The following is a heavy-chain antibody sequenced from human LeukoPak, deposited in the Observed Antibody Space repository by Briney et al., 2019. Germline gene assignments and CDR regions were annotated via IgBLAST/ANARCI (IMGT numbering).Heavy chain of an antibody. J-gene: IGHJ4*02. CDR1: GYTFADYF. Sequence: GTSVKVSCKTFGYTFADYFIHWVRQAPGQGLEWMGRINANSGGTEYQQKFQGRVTMTRDTSISTAYVEVNWLISDDTAIYYCARDVSSTPNWEFDYWGQGTQVTVSS. CDR2: INANSGGT. D-gene: IGHD1-26*01. CDR3: ARDVSSTPNWEFDY. V-gene: IGHV1-2*06.